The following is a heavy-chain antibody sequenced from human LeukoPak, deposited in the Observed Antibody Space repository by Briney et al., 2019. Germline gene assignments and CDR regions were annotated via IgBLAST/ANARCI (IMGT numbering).Heavy chain of an antibody. V-gene: IGHV5-51*01. J-gene: IGHJ6*03. CDR1: GYNFTTYW. D-gene: IGHD5-24*01. CDR2: IYPGDSDT. CDR3: AGQRDGSRARNYYYMDV. Sequence: GESLKISCKGSGYNFTTYWIDWVRQMPGKGLEWMGIIYPGDSDTRYSPSFQGQVTISADKSINTAFLQWSSLKASDTAIYYCAGQRDGSRARNYYYMDVWGKGTTVTVSS.